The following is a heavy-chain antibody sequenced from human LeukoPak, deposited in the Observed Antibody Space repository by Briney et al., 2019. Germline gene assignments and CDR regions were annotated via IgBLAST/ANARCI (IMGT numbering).Heavy chain of an antibody. V-gene: IGHV3-48*01. Sequence: PGGSLRLSCAASEFTFSSYNMNWVRQAPGKGLEWVSYISTTNGAMYYADSVRGRFTISRDNSKNTLYLQMNSLRAEDTAVYYCARLYGDYVDYWGQGTLVTVSS. D-gene: IGHD4-17*01. J-gene: IGHJ4*02. CDR1: EFTFSSYN. CDR2: ISTTNGAM. CDR3: ARLYGDYVDY.